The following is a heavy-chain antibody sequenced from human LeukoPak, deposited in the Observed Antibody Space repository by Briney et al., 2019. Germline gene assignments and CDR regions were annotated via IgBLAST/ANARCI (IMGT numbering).Heavy chain of an antibody. CDR2: INHSGST. J-gene: IGHJ4*02. CDR1: GGSLSGYY. CDR3: ERGLYYFDC. V-gene: IGHV4-34*01. Sequence: PTETLSLTCAVYGGSLSGYYWSWIRQPPGKGLEWIGEINHSGSTNYNPSLKIRVTISVDTSKNQFSLKLSSVTAADTAVYYCERGLYYFDCWGQGTLVTVSS.